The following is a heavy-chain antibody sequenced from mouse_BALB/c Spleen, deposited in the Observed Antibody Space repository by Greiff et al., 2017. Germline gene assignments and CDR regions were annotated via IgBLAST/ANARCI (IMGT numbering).Heavy chain of an antibody. J-gene: IGHJ2*01. Sequence: QVQLKQPGAELVRPGASVKLSCKASGYTFTSYWINWVKQRPGQGLEWIGNIYPSDSYTNYNQKFKDKATLTVDKSSSTAYMQLSSPTSEDSAVYYCTRSRYDVGAYFDYWGQGTTLTVSS. CDR2: IYPSDSYT. V-gene: IGHV1-69*02. D-gene: IGHD2-14*01. CDR1: GYTFTSYW. CDR3: TRSRYDVGAYFDY.